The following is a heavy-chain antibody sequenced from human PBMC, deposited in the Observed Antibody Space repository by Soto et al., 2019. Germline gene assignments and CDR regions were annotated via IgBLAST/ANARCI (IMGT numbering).Heavy chain of an antibody. CDR1: GDSVSGHSVA. CDR3: ARGQNYAFDY. Sequence: QVQLQQSGPGLVTPSQTLSLTCAIFGDSVSGHSVAWNWIRQSPSRGLEWVGRTYYRSKWFNEYAISVKRRITVNPDTSKNQVTLQLNSVTPEDTAVYYCARGQNYAFDYWGQGTLVTVSS. J-gene: IGHJ4*02. D-gene: IGHD3-16*01. CDR2: TYYRSKWFN. V-gene: IGHV6-1*01.